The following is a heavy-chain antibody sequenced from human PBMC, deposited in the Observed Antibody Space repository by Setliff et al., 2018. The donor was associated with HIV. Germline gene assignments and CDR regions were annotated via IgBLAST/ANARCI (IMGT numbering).Heavy chain of an antibody. CDR2: IYFSGST. Sequence: SETLSLTCTVSGVSISDYYWSWIRQPPGKGLEWIGYIYFSGSTNYNPSLKSRVTMSLDTSKSQFSLKLSSVTAAETAVYYCARDRVHNPSYNFWSGPTNYYYYMDVWGKGTTVTVSS. V-gene: IGHV4-59*13. J-gene: IGHJ6*03. CDR1: GVSISDYY. CDR3: ARDRVHNPSYNFWSGPTNYYYYMDV. D-gene: IGHD3-3*01.